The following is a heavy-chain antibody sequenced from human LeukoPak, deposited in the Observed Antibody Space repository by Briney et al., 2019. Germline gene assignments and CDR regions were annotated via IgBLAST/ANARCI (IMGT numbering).Heavy chain of an antibody. CDR2: IYTSGST. J-gene: IGHJ4*02. V-gene: IGHV4-61*02. CDR3: ARASKNDYGDYGFDY. D-gene: IGHD4-17*01. Sequence: SETLSLTCTVSGGSISSGSYYWSWIRQPAGKGLEWIGRIYTSGSTNYNPSLMSRVTISVDTSKNQFSLKLSSVTAADTAVYYCARASKNDYGDYGFDYWGQGTLVTVSS. CDR1: GGSISSGSYY.